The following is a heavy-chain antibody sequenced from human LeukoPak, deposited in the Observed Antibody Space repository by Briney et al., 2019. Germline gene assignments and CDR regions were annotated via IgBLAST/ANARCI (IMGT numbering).Heavy chain of an antibody. CDR3: ARHRGYDSGGYYRWFDP. D-gene: IGHD3-22*01. Sequence: SETLSLTCTVSDVSISSYYWSWIRQPPGKGLEWIGYISYSGTTNYSPSLKSRVTTSLDRSKNQISLKLSSVTAADTAVYYCARHRGYDSGGYYRWFDPWGPGTLVTVSS. CDR1: DVSISSYY. J-gene: IGHJ5*02. CDR2: ISYSGTT. V-gene: IGHV4-59*08.